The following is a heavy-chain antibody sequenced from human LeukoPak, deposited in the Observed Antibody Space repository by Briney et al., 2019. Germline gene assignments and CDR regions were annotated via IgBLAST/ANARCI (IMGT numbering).Heavy chain of an antibody. CDR2: IIPIFGTA. CDR1: GYTFTNYA. CDR3: ARASYDFWSGYSLAYYFDY. V-gene: IGHV1-69*13. J-gene: IGHJ4*02. Sequence: SVKVSCKASGYTFTNYAINWVRQAPGQGLEWMGGIIPIFGTANYAQKFQGRVTITADESTSTAYMELSSLRSEDTAVYYCARASYDFWSGYSLAYYFDYWGQGTLVTVSS. D-gene: IGHD3-3*01.